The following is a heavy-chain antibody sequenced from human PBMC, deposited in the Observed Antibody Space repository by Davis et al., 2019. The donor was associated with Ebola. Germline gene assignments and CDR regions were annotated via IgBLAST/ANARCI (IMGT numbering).Heavy chain of an antibody. Sequence: MPSETLSLTCTVSGGSISSYYWCWIRQPPGKGLEWIGYIYYSGSTNYNPSLKSRVTISVDTSKNQFSLKLSSVTAADTAVYYCARDSPGSGSYYGSYYYYGMDIWGQGTTVTVSS. J-gene: IGHJ6*02. CDR3: ARDSPGSGSYYGSYYYYGMDI. CDR2: IYYSGST. D-gene: IGHD1-26*01. V-gene: IGHV4-59*01. CDR1: GGSISSYY.